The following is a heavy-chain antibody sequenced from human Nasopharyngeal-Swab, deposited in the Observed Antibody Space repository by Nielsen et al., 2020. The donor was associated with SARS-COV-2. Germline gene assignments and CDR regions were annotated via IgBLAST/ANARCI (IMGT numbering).Heavy chain of an antibody. Sequence: SETLSLTCIVSGCSISSYYWSWIRQPAGKGLEWIGRIYTSGSTNYNPSLKSRVTMSVDTSKNQFSLKLSSVTAADTAVYYCARGQYYDFWSGYYPNWFDPWGQGTLVTVSS. CDR3: ARGQYYDFWSGYYPNWFDP. CDR1: GCSISSYY. V-gene: IGHV4-4*07. J-gene: IGHJ5*02. D-gene: IGHD3-3*01. CDR2: IYTSGST.